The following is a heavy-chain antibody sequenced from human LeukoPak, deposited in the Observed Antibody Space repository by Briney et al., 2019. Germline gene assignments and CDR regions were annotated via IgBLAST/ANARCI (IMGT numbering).Heavy chain of an antibody. J-gene: IGHJ6*02. V-gene: IGHV4-61*02. CDR2: IYTSGST. CDR3: ARDNPIQYGMDV. Sequence: PSQTLSLTCTVSGGSISSGSDYWSWIRQPAGKGLEWIGRIYTSGSTNYNPSLKRRVTISVDTSKNQFSLKLSSVTAADTAVYYCARDNPIQYGMDVWGQGTTVTVSS. CDR1: GGSISSGSDY. D-gene: IGHD1-14*01.